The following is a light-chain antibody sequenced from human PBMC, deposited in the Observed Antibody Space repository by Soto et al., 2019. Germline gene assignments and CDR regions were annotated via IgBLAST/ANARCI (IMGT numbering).Light chain of an antibody. CDR2: DAS. CDR1: QSVSSSY. J-gene: IGKJ5*01. Sequence: EIVLTQSPGTLSLSPGEKATISCRASQSVSSSYLAWYQQKPGQAPRLLIYDASSRATGIPDRFSGSGSGTDFTLTISRLEPEDFAVFYCQHYGSSPGTFGQGT. CDR3: QHYGSSPGT. V-gene: IGKV3-20*01.